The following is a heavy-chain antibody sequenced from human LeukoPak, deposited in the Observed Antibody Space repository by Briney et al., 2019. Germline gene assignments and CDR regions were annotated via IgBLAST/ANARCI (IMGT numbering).Heavy chain of an antibody. J-gene: IGHJ4*02. CDR3: ARPRYSSGWYYFDY. CDR1: GFTFSSHG. CDR2: INWNGGST. Sequence: GGSLRLSCAASGFTFSSHGMNWVRQAPGKGLEWVSGINWNGGSTGYADSVKGRFTISRDNAKNSLYLQMNSLRAEDTALYYCARPRYSSGWYYFDYWGQGTLVTVSS. V-gene: IGHV3-20*04. D-gene: IGHD6-19*01.